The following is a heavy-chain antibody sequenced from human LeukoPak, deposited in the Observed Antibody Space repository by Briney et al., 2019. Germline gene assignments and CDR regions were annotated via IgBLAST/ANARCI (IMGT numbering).Heavy chain of an antibody. CDR2: IYTSGDT. CDR3: ASGDYGAGSPVMRY. V-gene: IGHV4-61*02. J-gene: IGHJ4*01. D-gene: IGHD3-10*01. CDR1: GGSVTRGAYS. Sequence: SETLSLTCTVSGGSVTRGAYSWTWIRQPVGKGLEWIGRIYTSGDTKYNPSLKSRVTISVGASNNQFSLKLTSVTAADTAVYYCASGDYGAGSPVMRYWGHGILVTVSS.